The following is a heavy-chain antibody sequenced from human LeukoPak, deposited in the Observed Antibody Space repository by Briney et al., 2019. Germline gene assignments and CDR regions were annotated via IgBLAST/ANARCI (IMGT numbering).Heavy chain of an antibody. Sequence: ASVNVSCKASGYIFTSYGISWVRQAPGQGLEWMGWISGYNGNTNYVQKLQGRVIMTTDTSTSTAYMELRSLRSDDTAVYYCTRDHNTIFGVVIQAGFDPWGQGTLVTVSS. CDR3: TRDHNTIFGVVIQAGFDP. CDR1: GYIFTSYG. J-gene: IGHJ5*02. CDR2: ISGYNGNT. D-gene: IGHD3-3*01. V-gene: IGHV1-18*01.